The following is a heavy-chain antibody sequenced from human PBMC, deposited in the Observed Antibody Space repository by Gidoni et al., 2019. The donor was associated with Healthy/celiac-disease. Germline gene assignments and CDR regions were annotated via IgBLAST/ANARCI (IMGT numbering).Heavy chain of an antibody. V-gene: IGHV3-74*01. CDR3: ARGLRRSSYVVYFDY. J-gene: IGHJ4*02. CDR2: INSDGSST. D-gene: IGHD2-15*01. CDR1: GFTFSSYW. Sequence: DVQLVESGGGLVQPGVSLRLSCAASGFTFSSYWMHWVRHAPGKGLVWVSRINSDGSSTSYADSVKGRFNISRDNAKNTLYLQMNSLRAEDTAVYYCARGLRRSSYVVYFDYWGQGTLVTVSS.